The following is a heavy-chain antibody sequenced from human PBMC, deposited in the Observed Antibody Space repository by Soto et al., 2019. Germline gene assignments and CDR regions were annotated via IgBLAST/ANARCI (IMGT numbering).Heavy chain of an antibody. J-gene: IGHJ4*02. CDR2: ISGSGSNT. Sequence: GGSLRLSCAASGFTFSSYGMSWVRQAPGKGLEWVSSISGSGSNTYHADSVKGRFTISRDNSKNTLSLQMNSLRVEDTAVYYCAKSVWNWLRLFASWGQGTLVTVSS. CDR3: AKSVWNWLRLFAS. D-gene: IGHD1-7*01. CDR1: GFTFSSYG. V-gene: IGHV3-23*01.